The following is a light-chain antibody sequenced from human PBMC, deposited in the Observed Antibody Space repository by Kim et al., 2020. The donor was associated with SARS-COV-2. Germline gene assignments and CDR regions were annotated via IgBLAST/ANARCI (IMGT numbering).Light chain of an antibody. J-gene: IGKJ2*01. Sequence: EVVMTQSPATLSVSPGERATLSCRASQSIGSTLAWYQQKTGQPPRLLIYDASTRATGIPARFSGSGSGTEFALTISSLQSEDFAVYYCQEYNDRTPRYTFGQGTKLETK. CDR2: DAS. CDR3: QEYNDRTPRYT. V-gene: IGKV3-15*01. CDR1: QSIGST.